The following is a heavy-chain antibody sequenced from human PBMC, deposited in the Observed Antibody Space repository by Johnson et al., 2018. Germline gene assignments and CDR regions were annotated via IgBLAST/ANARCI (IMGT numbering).Heavy chain of an antibody. CDR2: IYYSGST. Sequence: QVQLQESGPGLVKPSETLSLTCSVSGGSISYYYWSWIRQPPGKGLEWIGYIYYSGSTNYNPSLKSRVTIPVDTSKNHFSLKLTSVTAADTDVYYWAREGATGTEDYWGQGTLVTVSS. J-gene: IGHJ4*02. CDR1: GGSISYYY. D-gene: IGHD1-14*01. V-gene: IGHV4-59*01. CDR3: AREGATGTEDY.